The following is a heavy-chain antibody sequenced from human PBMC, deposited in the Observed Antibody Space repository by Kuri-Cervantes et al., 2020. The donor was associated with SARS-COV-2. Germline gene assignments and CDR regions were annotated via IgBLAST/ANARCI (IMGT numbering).Heavy chain of an antibody. D-gene: IGHD2-15*01. J-gene: IGHJ3*01. CDR3: VRTPHLGAFDF. CDR2: IYPGDSDT. Sequence: GESLKISCKGSGYSFISYWIGWVRQMPGKGLEWMGIIYPGDSDTRYSPSFRGQVTISADKSISTAYLQWSSLKASDTAMYYCVRTPHLGAFDFWGQGTMVTVSS. V-gene: IGHV5-51*01. CDR1: GYSFISYW.